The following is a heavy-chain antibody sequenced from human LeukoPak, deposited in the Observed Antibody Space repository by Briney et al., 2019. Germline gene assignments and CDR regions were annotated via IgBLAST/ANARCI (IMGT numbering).Heavy chain of an antibody. CDR1: RSTFTSYG. CDR2: MNPNSGNT. J-gene: IGHJ5*02. V-gene: IGHV1-8*01. Sequence: ASPTLSCPASRSTFTSYGMNWERQATGKSLKKMGWMNPNSGNTGYAQKFQGRVTMTRNTSISTAYMELSSLRSEDTAVYYCARGGGGWYYSWFDPWGQGTLVTVSS. D-gene: IGHD6-19*01. CDR3: ARGGGGWYYSWFDP.